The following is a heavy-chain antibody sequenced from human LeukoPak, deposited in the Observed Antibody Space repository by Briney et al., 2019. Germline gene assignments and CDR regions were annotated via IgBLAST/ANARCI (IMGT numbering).Heavy chain of an antibody. Sequence: ASVKVSCRASGYTFTGYYMHWVRQAPGQGLEWMGWINPNSGGTNYAQKLQGRVTMTTDTSTSTAYMELRSLRSDDTAVYYCARTDIVVVPAAIDWFDPWGQGTLVTVSS. D-gene: IGHD2-2*01. CDR1: GYTFTGYY. V-gene: IGHV1-2*02. CDR2: INPNSGGT. CDR3: ARTDIVVVPAAIDWFDP. J-gene: IGHJ5*02.